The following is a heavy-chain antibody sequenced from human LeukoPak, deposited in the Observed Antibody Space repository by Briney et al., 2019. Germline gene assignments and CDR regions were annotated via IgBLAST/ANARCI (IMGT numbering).Heavy chain of an antibody. J-gene: IGHJ4*02. CDR1: GFTFSSYA. V-gene: IGHV3-23*01. CDR2: ICGSGGST. CDR3: AKAPIGYCSGGSCPIRGYFDY. D-gene: IGHD2-15*01. Sequence: PGGSLRLSCAASGFTFSSYAMSWVRQAPGKGLEWVSAICGSGGSTYYADSVKGRFTISRDNSKNTLYLQMNSLRAEDTAVYYCAKAPIGYCSGGSCPIRGYFDYWGQGTLVTVSS.